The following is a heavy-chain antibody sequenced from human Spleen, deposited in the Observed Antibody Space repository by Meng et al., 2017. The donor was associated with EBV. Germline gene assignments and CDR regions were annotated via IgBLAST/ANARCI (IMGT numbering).Heavy chain of an antibody. Sequence: QLVQSGFELKKPWASGRVSCKASGYTFTSYVMNWARQAPGQGLEWVGWINTNTGEARYAQGFTGRFVFSLDTSVSTAHLQISSLMAEDTAVYYCARGYNAWIQIPFYWGQGTLVTVSS. J-gene: IGHJ4*02. V-gene: IGHV7-4-1*02. CDR2: INTNTGEA. CDR1: GYTFTSYV. D-gene: IGHD5-18*01. CDR3: ARGYNAWIQIPFY.